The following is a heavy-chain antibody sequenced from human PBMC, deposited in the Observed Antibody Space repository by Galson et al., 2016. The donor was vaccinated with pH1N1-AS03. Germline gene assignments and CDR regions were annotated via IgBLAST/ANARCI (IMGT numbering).Heavy chain of an antibody. CDR3: AGGRVFGVAGHDNYYYGLDV. D-gene: IGHD3-3*01. J-gene: IGHJ6*02. Sequence: SLRLSCAASGFTFSAYSFNWVRQAPGKGLEWVASISSSSTSFIYYADSVKGRFTISRDNGKDSVYLQMNSLRAEDTAVYFCAGGRVFGVAGHDNYYYGLDVWGQGTTVTVSS. CDR1: GFTFSAYS. V-gene: IGHV3-21*06. CDR2: ISSSSTSFI.